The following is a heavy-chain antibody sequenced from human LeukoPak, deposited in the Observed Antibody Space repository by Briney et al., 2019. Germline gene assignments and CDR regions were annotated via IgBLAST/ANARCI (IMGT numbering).Heavy chain of an antibody. CDR2: ISGSGAST. CDR1: GFTLSTNA. CDR3: AKSVVVITFRFDD. D-gene: IGHD2-15*01. Sequence: PGGSLRLSCLTSGFTLSTNAMSWVRQAPGKGLEWISGISGSGASTYYADSVKGRFTISRDNSKNMVYLQMNSLRADDTAVYYCAKSVVVITFRFDDWGQGALVTVSS. V-gene: IGHV3-23*01. J-gene: IGHJ4*02.